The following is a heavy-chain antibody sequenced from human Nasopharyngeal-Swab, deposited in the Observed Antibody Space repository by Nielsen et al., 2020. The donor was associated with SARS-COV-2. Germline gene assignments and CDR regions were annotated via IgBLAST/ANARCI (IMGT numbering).Heavy chain of an antibody. V-gene: IGHV3-21*01. D-gene: IGHD1-26*01. J-gene: IGHJ4*02. CDR1: GFTFSSYS. CDR3: ARDGGATIFDY. Sequence: GKSLKISCAASGFTFSSYSMNWVRQAPGKGLEWVSSISSSSSYIYYADSVKGRFTISRDNAKNSLYLQMNSLRAEDTAVYYCARDGGATIFDYWGQGTLVTVSS. CDR2: ISSSSSYI.